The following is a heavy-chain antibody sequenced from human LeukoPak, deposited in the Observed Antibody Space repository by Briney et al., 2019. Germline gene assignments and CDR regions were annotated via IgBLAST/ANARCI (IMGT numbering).Heavy chain of an antibody. J-gene: IGHJ3*02. V-gene: IGHV4-59*06. CDR3: AASYYDILTAPDRAFDI. CDR1: GASIATYY. CDR2: IHYSGST. D-gene: IGHD3-9*01. Sequence: PSETLSLTCTVSGASIATYYWAWIRQPPGKGLEWIGYIHYSGSTYYNPSLKSRVTISVDTSKNQFSLKLSSVTAADTAVYYCAASYYDILTAPDRAFDIWGQGTMVTVSS.